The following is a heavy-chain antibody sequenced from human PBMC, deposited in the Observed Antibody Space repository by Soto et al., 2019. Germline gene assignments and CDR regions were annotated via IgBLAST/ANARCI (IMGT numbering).Heavy chain of an antibody. CDR2: LNTYGNT. Sequence: QVQLQESGPGLVRPSETLSLTCTVSGGSISSYRWSWIRQPAGKGLEWIGRLNTYGNTHYNPSLKSRVTVSVDTSRNQFFLTLRSVTAADSAVYHCGRECGETWDYEASWGQGTPVTVSS. D-gene: IGHD1-7*01. J-gene: IGHJ5*02. CDR1: GGSISSYR. CDR3: GRECGETWDYEAS. V-gene: IGHV4-4*07.